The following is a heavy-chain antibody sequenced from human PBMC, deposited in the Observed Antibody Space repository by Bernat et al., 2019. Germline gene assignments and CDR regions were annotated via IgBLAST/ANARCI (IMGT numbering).Heavy chain of an antibody. CDR2: VSSGGGST. Sequence: EAQLLESGGGLVQPGGSLRLSCAASGFTFTNYAMSWVRQAPGKELEWVSAVSSGGGSTYYADSVRGRFTVSRDNSKNTLFLQMSSLRAEDTAVYYCATQGGYSSSWYDDGFGMWGQGTMVTVSS. V-gene: IGHV3-23*01. D-gene: IGHD6-13*01. CDR3: ATQGGYSSSWYDDGFGM. CDR1: GFTFTNYA. J-gene: IGHJ3*02.